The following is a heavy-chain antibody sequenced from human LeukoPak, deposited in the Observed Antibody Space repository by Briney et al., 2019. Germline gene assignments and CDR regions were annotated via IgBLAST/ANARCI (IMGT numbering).Heavy chain of an antibody. Sequence: QPGGSLRLSCAASGFTFSRFGMQWVRQAPGKGLEWVTFIRSDGGIKYYADSVKGRFTISRDNSKKTLYLQMNSLRAEDTAVYYCAKDVSTNCVGDCPPDYWGQGTLVTVSS. CDR3: AKDVSTNCVGDCPPDY. J-gene: IGHJ4*02. D-gene: IGHD2-21*02. CDR1: GFTFSRFG. V-gene: IGHV3-30*02. CDR2: IRSDGGIK.